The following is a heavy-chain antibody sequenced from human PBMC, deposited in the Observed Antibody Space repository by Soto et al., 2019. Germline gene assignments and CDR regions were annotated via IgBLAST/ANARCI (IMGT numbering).Heavy chain of an antibody. D-gene: IGHD2-2*01. CDR1: GFTFTSSA. V-gene: IGHV1-58*02. J-gene: IGHJ6*02. CDR2: IVVGSGNT. Sequence: GASVKVSCKASGFTFTSSAMQWVRQARGQRLEWIGWIVVGSGNTNYAQKFQERVTITRDMSTSTAYMELSSLRSEDTAVYYCAAGPRECRLLFSNYYYYGMDVWGQGTTVTVSS. CDR3: AAGPRECRLLFSNYYYYGMDV.